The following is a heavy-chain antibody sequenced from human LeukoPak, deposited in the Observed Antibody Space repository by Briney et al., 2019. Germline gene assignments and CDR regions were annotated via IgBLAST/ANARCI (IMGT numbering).Heavy chain of an antibody. Sequence: GGSLRLSCVASGVTFTSYWMGWVRQAPGKGLEWVATIKQDGSEKYYVDSVKGGFTISRDNAQNSLYLQMNSLGAEDTAVYYCARHPPRHYDFWSGYAFFDYWGQGTLVTVSS. CDR1: GVTFTSYW. J-gene: IGHJ4*02. D-gene: IGHD3-3*01. CDR2: IKQDGSEK. CDR3: ARHPPRHYDFWSGYAFFDY. V-gene: IGHV3-7*01.